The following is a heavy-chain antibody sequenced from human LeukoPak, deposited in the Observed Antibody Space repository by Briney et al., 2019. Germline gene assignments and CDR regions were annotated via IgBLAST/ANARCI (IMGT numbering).Heavy chain of an antibody. Sequence: GGSLRLSCAASGFTFSSYGMHWVRQAPGKGLEWVAVIWYDGSNKYHADSVKGRFTISRDNSKNTLYLQMNSLRAEDTAVYYCAKGHSYDSSGYYSEYFQHWGQGTLVTVSS. CDR3: AKGHSYDSSGYYSEYFQH. CDR1: GFTFSSYG. D-gene: IGHD3-22*01. J-gene: IGHJ1*01. CDR2: IWYDGSNK. V-gene: IGHV3-33*06.